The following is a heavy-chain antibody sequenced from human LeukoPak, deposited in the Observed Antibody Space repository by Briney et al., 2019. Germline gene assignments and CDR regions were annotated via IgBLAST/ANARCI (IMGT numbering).Heavy chain of an antibody. D-gene: IGHD1-26*01. V-gene: IGHV1-69*05. CDR1: GGTFSSYA. J-gene: IGHJ5*02. CDR3: AREIIYSGSLQGSWFDP. Sequence: ASVKVSCKASGGTFSSYAISWVRQAPGQGLEWMGGIIPIFGTANYAQKFQGRVTITTDESTSTAYMELSSLRSEDTAVYYCAREIIYSGSLQGSWFDPWGQGTLVTVSS. CDR2: IIPIFGTA.